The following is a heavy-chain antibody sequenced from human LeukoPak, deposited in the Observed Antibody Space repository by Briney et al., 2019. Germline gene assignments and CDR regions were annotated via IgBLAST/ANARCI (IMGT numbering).Heavy chain of an antibody. CDR2: IYYSGST. Sequence: SETLSLTCTVSGDSISSYYWSWIRQPPGKGLEWIGYIYYSGSTNYNPSLKSRVTISVDTSKNQFSLKLSSVTAADTAVYYCAREIGYCGSTSCPFDYRGQGTLVTVSS. V-gene: IGHV4-59*12. CDR3: AREIGYCGSTSCPFDY. J-gene: IGHJ4*02. CDR1: GDSISSYY. D-gene: IGHD2-2*01.